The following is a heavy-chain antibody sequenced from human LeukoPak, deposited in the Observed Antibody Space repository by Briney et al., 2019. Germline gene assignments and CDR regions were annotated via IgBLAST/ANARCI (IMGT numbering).Heavy chain of an antibody. CDR3: ARGGGRGSLYYYYGMDV. D-gene: IGHD2-15*01. V-gene: IGHV3-7*01. CDR1: GFTFSNYW. J-gene: IGHJ6*02. CDR2: IKQDGSEK. Sequence: GGSLRLSCAASGFTFSNYWMSWVRQAPGKGLEWVANIKQDGSEKYYVDSVKGRFTISRDNAKNSLYLQMNSLRAEDTAVYYCARGGGRGSLYYYYGMDVWGQGTTVTVSS.